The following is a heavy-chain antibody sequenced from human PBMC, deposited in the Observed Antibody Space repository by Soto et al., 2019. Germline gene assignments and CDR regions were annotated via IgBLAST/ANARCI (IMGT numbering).Heavy chain of an antibody. Sequence: QVKLVQSGAEVKKPGSSVKVSCKASGGTFSSYAISWVRQAPGQGLEWTGGIIPIFGTANYAQKFQGRVTITADESTSTAYMELSSLITEDTAVYYCARDSRISDAFDIWGQGTMVTVSS. CDR1: GGTFSSYA. D-gene: IGHD1-20*01. J-gene: IGHJ3*02. CDR2: IIPIFGTA. CDR3: ARDSRISDAFDI. V-gene: IGHV1-69*12.